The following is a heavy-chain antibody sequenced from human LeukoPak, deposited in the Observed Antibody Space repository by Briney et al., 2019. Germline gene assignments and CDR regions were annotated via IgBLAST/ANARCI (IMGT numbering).Heavy chain of an antibody. CDR1: GFTFSSYG. Sequence: GRSLRLSCAASGFTFSSYGMHWVRQAPGKGLEWVAVIWYDGSNKYYADSVKGRFTIPRDNSKNTLYLQMNSLRAEDTAVYYCAGVVTAIPNWFDPWGQGTLVTVSS. CDR2: IWYDGSNK. CDR3: AGVVTAIPNWFDP. J-gene: IGHJ5*02. V-gene: IGHV3-33*01. D-gene: IGHD2-21*02.